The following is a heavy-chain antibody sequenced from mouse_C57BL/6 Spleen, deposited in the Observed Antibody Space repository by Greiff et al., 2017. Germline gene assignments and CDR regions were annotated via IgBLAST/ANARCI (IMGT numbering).Heavy chain of an antibody. J-gene: IGHJ1*03. V-gene: IGHV5-6*02. D-gene: IGHD1-1*01. CDR2: LSSGGSYT. Sequence: EVMLVESGGDLVKPGGSLKLSCAASGFTFSSYGMSWVRQTPDKRLEWVATLSSGGSYTYYPDSVKGRFTISRDNAKNTLYLQMSSLKAEDTAMYYCARTVVEGYFDVGGTGTTVTVSS. CDR1: GFTFSSYG. CDR3: ARTVVEGYFDV.